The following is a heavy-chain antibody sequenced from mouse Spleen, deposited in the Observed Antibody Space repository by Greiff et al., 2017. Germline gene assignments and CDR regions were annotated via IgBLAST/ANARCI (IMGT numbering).Heavy chain of an antibody. J-gene: IGHJ4*01. D-gene: IGHD6-5*01. Sequence: VQLQQPGAELVMPGASVKMSCKASGYTFTDYWMHWVKQRPGQGLEWIGAIDTSDSYTSYNQKFKGKATLTVDESSSTAYMQLSSLTSEDSAVYYCARAAYAVYAMDYWGQGTSVTVSS. CDR2: IDTSDSYT. CDR3: ARAAYAVYAMDY. CDR1: GYTFTDYW. V-gene: IGHV1-69*01.